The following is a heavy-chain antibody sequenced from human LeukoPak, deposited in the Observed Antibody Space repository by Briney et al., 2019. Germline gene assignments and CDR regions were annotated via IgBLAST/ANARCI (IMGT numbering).Heavy chain of an antibody. D-gene: IGHD3-10*01. V-gene: IGHV3-21*01. CDR3: ARGRYGSGSRWFDP. CDR2: ISSSSSYI. Sequence: GGSLRLSCAASGFTFSSYSMNWVRQAPGKGLEWVSSISSSSSYIYYADSVKGRFTISGDNAKNSLYLQMNSLRAEDTAVYYCARGRYGSGSRWFDPWGQGTLVTVSS. CDR1: GFTFSSYS. J-gene: IGHJ5*02.